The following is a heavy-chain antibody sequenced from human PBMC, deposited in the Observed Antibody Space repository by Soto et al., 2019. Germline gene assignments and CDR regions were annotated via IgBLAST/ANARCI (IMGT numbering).Heavy chain of an antibody. D-gene: IGHD3-22*01. V-gene: IGHV3-7*02. CDR1: EFSFSDYW. Sequence: PGGSLRLSCAASEFSFSDYWMAWVRQAPGKGLEWVANLDQGGGEKHYVDSVKGRVTITRDTSASTAYMELSSLRSEDTAVYYCARALDYYDSSGYDYWGQGTLVTVSS. CDR2: LDQGGGEK. CDR3: ARALDYYDSSGYDY. J-gene: IGHJ4*02.